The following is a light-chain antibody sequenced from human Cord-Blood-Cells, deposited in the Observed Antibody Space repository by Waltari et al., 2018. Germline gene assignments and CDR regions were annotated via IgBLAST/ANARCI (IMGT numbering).Light chain of an antibody. Sequence: DIQMTQSPSSLSASVGDRVTITCRASQSISSYLNWYQQKPGKAPNRLIYAASSLQSGVPSRFSGSGSGTDFTLTISSLQPEDFATYYCQQSYSTPVTFGPGTKVDIK. CDR1: QSISSY. CDR2: AAS. V-gene: IGKV1-39*01. CDR3: QQSYSTPVT. J-gene: IGKJ3*01.